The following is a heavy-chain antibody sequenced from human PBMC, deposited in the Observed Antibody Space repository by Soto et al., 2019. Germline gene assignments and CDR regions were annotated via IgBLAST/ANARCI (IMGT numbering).Heavy chain of an antibody. D-gene: IGHD7-27*01. Sequence: SETLSLTCTVSGGSISSYYWSWIRQPPGKGLEWIGYIYYSGSTNYNPSLKSRVTISVDTSKNQFSLKLSSVTAADTAVYYCARFTGDRRVYFDYWGQGTLVTVSS. CDR1: GGSISSYY. CDR2: IYYSGST. V-gene: IGHV4-59*01. CDR3: ARFTGDRRVYFDY. J-gene: IGHJ4*02.